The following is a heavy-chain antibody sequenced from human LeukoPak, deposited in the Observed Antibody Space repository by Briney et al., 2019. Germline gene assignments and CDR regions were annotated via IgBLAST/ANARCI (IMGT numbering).Heavy chain of an antibody. D-gene: IGHD2-8*02. CDR3: AKPRTTGLGWAQFDY. CDR1: GFTFSSFA. CDR2: FDGNGPNT. V-gene: IGHV3-23*01. Sequence: GGSLRLSCAASGFTFSSFAMTWVRQAPGKGLEWVSGFDGNGPNTYYADSVKGRWTISRDNSRNTLYLEMNSLRPEDTAIDYCAKPRTTGLGWAQFDYWGQGSLVTVSS. J-gene: IGHJ4*02.